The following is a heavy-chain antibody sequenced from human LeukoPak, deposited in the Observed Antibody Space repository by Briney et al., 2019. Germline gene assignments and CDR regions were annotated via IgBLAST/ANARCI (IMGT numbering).Heavy chain of an antibody. V-gene: IGHV3-53*01. CDR3: ATVDAAMVTGDYYYYYYGMDV. CDR2: IYSGGST. CDR1: GFXVSSNY. D-gene: IGHD5-18*01. J-gene: IGHJ6*02. Sequence: GGSLRLSCAASGFXVSSNYISWVRQAPGKGQEWLSDIYSGGSTYYADSVKGRFTISRDNSKNTLYLQMNSLRAEDTAVYYCATVDAAMVTGDYYYYYYGMDVWGQGTTVTVSS.